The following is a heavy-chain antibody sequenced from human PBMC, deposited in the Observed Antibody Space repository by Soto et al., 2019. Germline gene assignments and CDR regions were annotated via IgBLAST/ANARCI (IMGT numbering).Heavy chain of an antibody. CDR3: ARDRHNNFFDP. CDR2: IYYSGST. Sequence: QVQLQESGTGLVKPSQNLSLTCTVSGASMSSGGYYWTWIRQSPGKGLEWIGYIYYSGSTYYNPSLESRVAISLDTSRSQFSLTLHSVTAADTAIYYCARDRHNNFFDPWGQGTLVTVSS. J-gene: IGHJ5*02. D-gene: IGHD6-6*01. CDR1: GASMSSGGYY. V-gene: IGHV4-31*03.